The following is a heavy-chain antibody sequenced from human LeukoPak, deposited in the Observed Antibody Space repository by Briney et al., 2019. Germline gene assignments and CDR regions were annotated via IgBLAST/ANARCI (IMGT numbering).Heavy chain of an antibody. J-gene: IGHJ4*02. CDR2: IQSKTDGGTT. V-gene: IGHV3-15*01. D-gene: IGHD3-10*01. CDR3: ATLTVRGVINI. Sequence: GGSLRLSCAASGFTFSNTWMNWVRQAPGKGLEWVGRIQSKTDGGTTEYAAPVKGRFTISRDDSKPTLYLQMNSLKTEDTAVYYCATLTVRGVINIWGQGTLVTVSS. CDR1: GFTFSNTW.